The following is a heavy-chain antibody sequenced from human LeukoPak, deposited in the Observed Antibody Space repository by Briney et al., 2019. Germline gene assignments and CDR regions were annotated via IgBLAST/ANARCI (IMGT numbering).Heavy chain of an antibody. CDR2: INSDGSGA. CDR3: ARGTSTAPGIDY. V-gene: IGHV3-74*01. D-gene: IGHD6-13*01. J-gene: IGHJ4*02. CDR1: GFDFTTYR. Sequence: GGSLRLSCAASGFDFTTYRMFWVRQAPGKGLVWVAQINSDGSGATYGDSAKGRFSISRDNAKNTLFLYMSGLRAEDTAVYYCARGTSTAPGIDYWGQASLVAVSS.